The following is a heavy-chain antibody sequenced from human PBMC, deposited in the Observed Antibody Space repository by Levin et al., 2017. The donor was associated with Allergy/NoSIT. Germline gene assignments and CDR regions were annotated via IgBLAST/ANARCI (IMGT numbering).Heavy chain of an antibody. CDR2: MNPNSGNT. D-gene: IGHD6-6*01. V-gene: IGHV1-8*01. J-gene: IGHJ6*02. CDR3: ARTSSSPPGMDV. CDR1: GYTFTSYD. Sequence: GESLKISCKASGYTFTSYDINWVRQATGQGLEWMGWMNPNSGNTGYAQKFQGRVTMTRNTSISTAYMELSSLRSEDTAVYYCARTSSSPPGMDVWGQGTTVTVSS.